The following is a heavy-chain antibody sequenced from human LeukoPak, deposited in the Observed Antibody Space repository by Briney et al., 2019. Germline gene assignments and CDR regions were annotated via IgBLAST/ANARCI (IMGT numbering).Heavy chain of an antibody. Sequence: ASVKVSCKASGYTFTGYYMHWVRQAPGQGLEWMGRINPNSGGTNYAQKFQGRVTMTRDTSISTAYMELSRLRSDDTAVYYCARGRARGADDAFDIWGQGTMVTVSS. J-gene: IGHJ3*02. CDR3: ARGRARGADDAFDI. CDR1: GYTFTGYY. V-gene: IGHV1-2*06. D-gene: IGHD3-10*01. CDR2: INPNSGGT.